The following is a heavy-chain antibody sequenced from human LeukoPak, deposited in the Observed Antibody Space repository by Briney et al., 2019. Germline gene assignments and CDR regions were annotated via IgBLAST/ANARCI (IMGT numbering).Heavy chain of an antibody. Sequence: SETLSLTCAVYGGSFSGYYWSWIRQPPGKGLEWIGSIYYSGSTYYNPSLKSRVTISVDTSKNQFSLKLSSVTAADTAVYYCARQKAVGVNWFDPWGQGTLVTVSS. CDR2: IYYSGST. D-gene: IGHD3-10*01. J-gene: IGHJ5*02. V-gene: IGHV4-34*01. CDR1: GGSFSGYY. CDR3: ARQKAVGVNWFDP.